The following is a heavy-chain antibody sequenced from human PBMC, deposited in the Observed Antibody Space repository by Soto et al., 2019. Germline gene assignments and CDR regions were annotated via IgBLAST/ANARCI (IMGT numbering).Heavy chain of an antibody. CDR3: ARRYDGRYDILTGYYPEYYFDY. Sequence: QVTLKESGPVLVKPTETLTLTCTVSGFSLSNARMGVSWIRQPPGQALEWLAHIFSKDEKSYSTSLKSRLTISKDTSKSQVVLTMTNMDPVDTATYYCARRYDGRYDILTGYYPEYYFDYWGQGTLVTVSS. CDR1: GFSLSNARMG. J-gene: IGHJ4*02. V-gene: IGHV2-26*01. CDR2: IFSKDEK. D-gene: IGHD3-9*01.